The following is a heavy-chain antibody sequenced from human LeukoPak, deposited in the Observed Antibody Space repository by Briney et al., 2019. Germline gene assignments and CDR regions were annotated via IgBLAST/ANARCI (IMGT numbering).Heavy chain of an antibody. Sequence: GGSLRLSCAASGFTFSSYWMHWVRQAPGKGLVWVSRINSDGSSTSYADSVKGRFTISRDNAKNTLYLQMNSLRAEDTAEYYCASPDVAWGTYSSGWNLAWGQGTLVTVSS. CDR2: INSDGSST. CDR3: ASPDVAWGTYSSGWNLA. CDR1: GFTFSSYW. J-gene: IGHJ4*02. D-gene: IGHD6-19*01. V-gene: IGHV3-74*01.